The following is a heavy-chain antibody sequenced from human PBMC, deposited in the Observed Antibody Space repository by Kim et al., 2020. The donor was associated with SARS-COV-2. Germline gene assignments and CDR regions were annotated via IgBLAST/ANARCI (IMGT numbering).Heavy chain of an antibody. Sequence: ASVKVSCKASGYTFTGYYMHWVRQAPGQGLEWMGRINPNSGGTNYAQKFQGRVTMTRDTSISTAYMELSRLRSDDTAVYYCARDANRVAAAGTALDYWGQGTLVTVSS. CDR2: INPNSGGT. CDR1: GYTFTGYY. J-gene: IGHJ4*02. CDR3: ARDANRVAAAGTALDY. D-gene: IGHD6-13*01. V-gene: IGHV1-2*06.